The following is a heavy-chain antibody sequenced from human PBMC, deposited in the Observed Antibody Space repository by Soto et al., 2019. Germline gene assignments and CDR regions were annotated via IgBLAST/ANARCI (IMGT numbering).Heavy chain of an antibody. CDR3: AISGYDSSGYRPIEY. J-gene: IGHJ4*02. CDR1: GGSFSGYY. Sequence: SETLSLTCAVYGGSFSGYYWSWIRQPPGKGLEWIGEINHSGSTNYNPSLKSRVTISVDTSKNQFSLKLSSVTAADTAVYYCAISGYDSSGYRPIEYWGQGTLVPVSS. V-gene: IGHV4-34*01. CDR2: INHSGST. D-gene: IGHD3-22*01.